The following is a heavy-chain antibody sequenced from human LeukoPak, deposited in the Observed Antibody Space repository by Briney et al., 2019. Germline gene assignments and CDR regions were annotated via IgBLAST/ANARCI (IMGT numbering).Heavy chain of an antibody. CDR1: GYSFTNYW. CDR2: VSYDGSSI. Sequence: GESLKISCEASGYSFTNYWISWVRQAPGKGLEWVAVVSYDGSSIYYADSVKGRFTISRDNSKNTLYLQMNSLRAEDTAVYYCAKGWYPDYWGQGTLVTVSS. J-gene: IGHJ4*02. D-gene: IGHD2-15*01. V-gene: IGHV3-30*18. CDR3: AKGWYPDY.